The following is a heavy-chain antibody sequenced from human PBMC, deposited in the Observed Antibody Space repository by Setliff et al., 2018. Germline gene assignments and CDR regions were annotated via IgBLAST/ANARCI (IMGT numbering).Heavy chain of an antibody. CDR2: INTNTGNP. V-gene: IGHV7-4-1*02. CDR1: GYTFTSYA. Sequence: ASVKVSCKASGYTFTSYAMNWVRQAPGQGLEWMGWINTNTGNPTYAQGFTGRFVFSLDTSVSTAYLQINSLEAEDSAVYYCGRASRFGTIVYRGDYYMDVWGKGTTVTVPS. CDR3: GRASRFGTIVYRGDYYMDV. D-gene: IGHD3-10*01. J-gene: IGHJ6*03.